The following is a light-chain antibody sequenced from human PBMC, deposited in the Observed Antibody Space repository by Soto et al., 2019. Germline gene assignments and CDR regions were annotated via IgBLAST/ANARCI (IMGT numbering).Light chain of an antibody. Sequence: EIVLTQSPGTLSLSPGERATLSCRASQSVSSSYLAWYQQKPGQAPRLLIYGASSRATGIPDRFSGSGSGTDFTLNISRLEPEDVAVYYCQQYGSSPLWTFGQGTKVEIK. CDR3: QQYGSSPLWT. CDR2: GAS. V-gene: IGKV3-20*01. J-gene: IGKJ1*01. CDR1: QSVSSSY.